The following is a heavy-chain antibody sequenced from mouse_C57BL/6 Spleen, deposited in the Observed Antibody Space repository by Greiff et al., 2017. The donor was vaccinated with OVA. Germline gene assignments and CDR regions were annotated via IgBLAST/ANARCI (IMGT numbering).Heavy chain of an antibody. Sequence: QVQLQQPGAELVMPGASVKLSCKASGYTFTSYWMHWVKQRPGQGLEWIGEIDPSDSYTNYNQKFKGKSTLTVDKSSSTAYMQLSSLTSEDSAVYYCARSQGLDYWGQGTTLTVSS. J-gene: IGHJ2*01. V-gene: IGHV1-69*01. CDR2: IDPSDSYT. CDR3: ARSQGLDY. CDR1: GYTFTSYW.